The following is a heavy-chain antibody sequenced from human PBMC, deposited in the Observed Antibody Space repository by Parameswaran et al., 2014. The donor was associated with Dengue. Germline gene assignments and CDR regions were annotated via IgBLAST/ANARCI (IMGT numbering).Heavy chain of an antibody. CDR2: IIPIFGTA. V-gene: IGHV1-69*01. D-gene: IGHD1-14*01. Sequence: SWVRQAPGQGLEWMGGIIPIFGTANYAQKFQGRVTITADESTSTAYMELSSLRSEDTAVYYCARVNRNSYDLWGQGTPVTVSS. CDR3: ARVNRNSYDL. J-gene: IGHJ5*02.